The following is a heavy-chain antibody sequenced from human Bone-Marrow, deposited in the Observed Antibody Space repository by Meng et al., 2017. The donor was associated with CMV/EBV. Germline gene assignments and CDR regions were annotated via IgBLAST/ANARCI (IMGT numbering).Heavy chain of an antibody. CDR2: MRNDGSNQ. V-gene: IGHV3-30*02. Sequence: GGFLSLSCTASGFTFSTYGMHWVRQAPGEGLEWVAFMRNDGSNQDYADSVKGRFKISRDNSKNTVYLQMHSLRAEDTAVYYCATTYYYDSSGYYYVFDAFDIWGQATMVTVSS. CDR3: ATTYYYDSSGYYYVFDAFDI. D-gene: IGHD3-22*01. J-gene: IGHJ3*02. CDR1: GFTFSTYG.